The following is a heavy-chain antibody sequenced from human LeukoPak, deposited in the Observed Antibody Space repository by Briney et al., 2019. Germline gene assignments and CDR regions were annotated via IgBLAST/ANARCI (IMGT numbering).Heavy chain of an antibody. J-gene: IGHJ4*02. CDR3: AKPSGSYFTGWNYFDY. CDR2: IRYDGSNK. CDR1: GFTFSSYG. D-gene: IGHD3-10*01. V-gene: IGHV3-30*02. Sequence: PGRSLRLSCAASGFTFSSYGIHWVRQAPGKGLEWVAFIRYDGSNKYYAESVKGRFTISRDNSKNTVYLQMNSLRAEDTAVYFCAKPSGSYFTGWNYFDYWGQGTLVTVSS.